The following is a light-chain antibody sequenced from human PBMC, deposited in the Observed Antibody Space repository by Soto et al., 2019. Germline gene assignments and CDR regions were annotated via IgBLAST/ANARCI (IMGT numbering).Light chain of an antibody. CDR3: SSYAGSNNFV. CDR2: SVS. J-gene: IGLJ2*01. Sequence: QSALTQPPSASGSPGQSVTISCTGTSSDGGGYNYASWYQQHPGKAPNLMIYSVSKRPSGVPDRFSSSKSGNTASLTVSCLQSEDEADYYCSSYAGSNNFVFGGGTKVTVL. V-gene: IGLV2-8*01. CDR1: SSDGGGYNY.